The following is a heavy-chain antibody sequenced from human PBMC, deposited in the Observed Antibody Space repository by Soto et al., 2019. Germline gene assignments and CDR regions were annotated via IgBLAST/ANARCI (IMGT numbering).Heavy chain of an antibody. V-gene: IGHV4-59*05. D-gene: IGHD3-9*01. CDR1: GGSISGYY. J-gene: IGHJ4*02. CDR3: ARRNDILTGYGPPDY. CDR2: IYYSGST. Sequence: SETLSLTCTVSGGSISGYYWSWIRQPPGKGLEWIGSIYYSGSTYYNPSLKSRVTISVDTSKNQFSLKLSSVTAADTAVYYCARRNDILTGYGPPDYWGQGTLVTVSS.